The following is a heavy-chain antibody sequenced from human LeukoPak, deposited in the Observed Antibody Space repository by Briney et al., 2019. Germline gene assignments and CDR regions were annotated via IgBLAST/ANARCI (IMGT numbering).Heavy chain of an antibody. Sequence: PSETLSLTSTVPGGSINSYYWGCVRQPAGKELDWIGRLYTTGTTNSSPSLKSRLTMSLDTSKNQFSLKVSSVTAADTAVYYCARHFDYSNYYYYYMDVWGKGTTVTVSS. D-gene: IGHD4-11*01. CDR2: LYTTGTT. V-gene: IGHV4-4*07. J-gene: IGHJ6*03. CDR1: GGSINSYY. CDR3: ARHFDYSNYYYYYMDV.